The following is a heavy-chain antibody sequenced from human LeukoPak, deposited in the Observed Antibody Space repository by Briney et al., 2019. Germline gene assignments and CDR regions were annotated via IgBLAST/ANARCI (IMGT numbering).Heavy chain of an antibody. CDR3: AREAAAGTDPFDY. CDR1: GGSISSYY. V-gene: IGHV4-59*01. D-gene: IGHD6-13*01. CDR2: IYYSGST. J-gene: IGHJ4*02. Sequence: SETLSLTCTVSGGSISSYYWSWIRQPPGKGLEWIGYIYYSGSTNYNPSLKSRVTISVDTSKNQFSLKLSSVTAADTAVYYCAREAAAGTDPFDYWGQGTLVTVSS.